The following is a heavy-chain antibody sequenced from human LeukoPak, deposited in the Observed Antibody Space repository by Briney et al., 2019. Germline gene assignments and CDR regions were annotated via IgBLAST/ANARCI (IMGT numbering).Heavy chain of an antibody. V-gene: IGHV1-58*01. Sequence: SVKVSCKASGFTFIASAVQWVRQARGQRLEWIGWIVVGSGNTKYAQKFQERVTITRDMSTSTAYMELSSLRSEDTAVYYCAALPGYDSSGYYPYWGQGTLVTVSS. CDR1: GFTFIASA. D-gene: IGHD3-22*01. CDR2: IVVGSGNT. J-gene: IGHJ4*02. CDR3: AALPGYDSSGYYPY.